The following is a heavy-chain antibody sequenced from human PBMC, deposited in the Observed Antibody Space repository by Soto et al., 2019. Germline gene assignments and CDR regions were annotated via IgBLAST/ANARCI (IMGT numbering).Heavy chain of an antibody. CDR3: ARLRRGDDFRTGYYFDT. Sequence: QLQLHESGPELVKPSETLSLTCTVSGDSMSSSSYYCGWIRQPPGKGLEWIGYIYYNGISYSNPYLKSRLTISVALSKKHFSLRLSSVTASDTAVYYCARLRRGDDFRTGYYFDTWGQGSLVIVSS. CDR2: IYYNGIS. J-gene: IGHJ4*02. V-gene: IGHV4-39*02. D-gene: IGHD3-3*01. CDR1: GDSMSSSSYY.